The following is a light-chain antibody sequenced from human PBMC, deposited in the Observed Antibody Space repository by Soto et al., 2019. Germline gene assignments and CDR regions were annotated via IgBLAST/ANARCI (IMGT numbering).Light chain of an antibody. CDR3: QQYGNSPT. CDR2: ETS. CDR1: QSVTAGY. J-gene: IGKJ1*01. V-gene: IGKV3-20*01. Sequence: EIVLTQSPGTLSLSPGERATLSCKASQSVTAGYFAWYQQKSGQAPRIIIYETSSRMTGVPDRFSGGGSGTDFTLTISRLEPEDFAVYFCQQYGNSPTLGQGTKVDI.